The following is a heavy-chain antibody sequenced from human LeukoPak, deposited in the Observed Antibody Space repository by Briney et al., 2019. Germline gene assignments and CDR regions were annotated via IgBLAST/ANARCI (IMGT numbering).Heavy chain of an antibody. Sequence: SVKVSCKASGGTFSSYAISWVRQAPGQELEWMGGIIPIFGTANYAQKFQGRVTITADESTSTAYMELSSLRSEDTAVYYCASAKGIAVAEVGYFDYWGQGTLVTVSS. D-gene: IGHD6-19*01. CDR3: ASAKGIAVAEVGYFDY. V-gene: IGHV1-69*13. J-gene: IGHJ4*02. CDR1: GGTFSSYA. CDR2: IIPIFGTA.